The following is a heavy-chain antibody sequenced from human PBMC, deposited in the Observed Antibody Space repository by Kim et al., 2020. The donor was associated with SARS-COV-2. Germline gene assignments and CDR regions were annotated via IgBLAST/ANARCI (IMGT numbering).Heavy chain of an antibody. D-gene: IGHD3-9*01. J-gene: IGHJ2*01. V-gene: IGHV3-53*01. CDR3: ARGYYDILTGYYNYWYFDL. Sequence: GRSTISRDKSKKTLYLQMNSLRAEDTAVYYCARGYYDILTGYYNYWYFDLWGRGTLVTVSS.